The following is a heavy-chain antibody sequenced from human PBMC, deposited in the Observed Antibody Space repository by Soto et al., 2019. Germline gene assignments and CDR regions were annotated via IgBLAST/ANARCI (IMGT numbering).Heavy chain of an antibody. V-gene: IGHV3-23*01. CDR2: VNGGVDST. CDR3: VKDVGYGFILYDF. CDR1: GFTFSRYA. D-gene: IGHD3-16*01. Sequence: PGGSLRLSCAASGFTFSRYAMTWVRQAPGKGLEWVSTVNGGVDSTHYADSVKGRFSIFRDNSKNTVYLQMNSLRAEDSAIYYSVKDVGYGFILYDFWGQGTLVTVSS. J-gene: IGHJ4*02.